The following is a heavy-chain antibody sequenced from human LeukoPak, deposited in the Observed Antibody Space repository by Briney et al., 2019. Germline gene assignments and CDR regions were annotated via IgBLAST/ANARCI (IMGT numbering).Heavy chain of an antibody. CDR3: ARAIRQWLGYYYYYYMDV. CDR2: INHSGST. V-gene: IGHV4-34*01. Sequence: SETLSLTCAVYGVSFSGYYWSWLRQPPGKGLEWIGEINHSGSTNYNPSLKSRVTISVDTSKTQFSLKLSSVTAADTAVYYCARAIRQWLGYYYYYYMDVWGKGTTVTVSS. J-gene: IGHJ6*03. D-gene: IGHD6-19*01. CDR1: GVSFSGYY.